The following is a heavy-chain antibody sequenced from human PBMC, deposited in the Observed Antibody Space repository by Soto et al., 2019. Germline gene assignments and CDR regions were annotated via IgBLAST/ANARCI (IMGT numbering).Heavy chain of an antibody. V-gene: IGHV2-5*02. CDR3: AHCRGGVASF. CDR1: GFSLNTRDVG. Sequence: QITLNESGPALVKPTQTLTLTCTFSGFSLNTRDVGVGWIRQPPGKALEWLGVVYWDDDKTYSPSLKSRLTITQDTPKNQVVLRMTKTDPVDTATYYCAHCRGGVASFWGQGTLVTVSS. J-gene: IGHJ4*02. D-gene: IGHD3-16*01. CDR2: VYWDDDK.